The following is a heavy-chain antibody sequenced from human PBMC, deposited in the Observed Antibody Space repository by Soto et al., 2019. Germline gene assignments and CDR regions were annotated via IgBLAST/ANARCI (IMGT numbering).Heavy chain of an antibody. D-gene: IGHD3-9*01. J-gene: IGHJ4*02. Sequence: QVQLQESGPGLVKPSQTLSLTCTFSGGSISSGGYYWSWIRQHPGKGLEWIGYIYYSGSTYYNPSLKSRVTISVDTSKNQFSLKLSSVTAADTAVYYCARGQDILTDIISDWGQGTLVTVSS. CDR2: IYYSGST. CDR3: ARGQDILTDIISD. CDR1: GGSISSGGYY. V-gene: IGHV4-31*03.